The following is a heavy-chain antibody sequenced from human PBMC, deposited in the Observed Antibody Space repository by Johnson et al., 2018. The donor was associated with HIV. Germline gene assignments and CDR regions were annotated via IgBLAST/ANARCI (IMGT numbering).Heavy chain of an antibody. D-gene: IGHD3-10*01. Sequence: VQLVESGGDLVQPGRSLRLSCTGSGFTFGDYAMSWFRQPPGKGLEWVAFIRSKTYGGTTEYAESVKGRFTISRDDSKNIAHLQMNSLKSEDTAVYYCTRVPTYYYGSEPTADAFDIWGQGTMVTVSS. J-gene: IGHJ3*02. CDR2: IRSKTYGGTT. V-gene: IGHV3-49*03. CDR1: GFTFGDYA. CDR3: TRVPTYYYGSEPTADAFDI.